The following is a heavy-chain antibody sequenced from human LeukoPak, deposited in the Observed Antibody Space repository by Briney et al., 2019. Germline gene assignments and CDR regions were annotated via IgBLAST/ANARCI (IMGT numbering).Heavy chain of an antibody. V-gene: IGHV1-46*01. CDR1: GYTFTSYY. CDR3: ARLPTYCSGGSCPYTNDY. CDR2: INPNGGST. D-gene: IGHD2-15*01. Sequence: GASVKVSCKASGYTFTSYYMHWVRQAPGQGLEWMGIINPNGGSTSYAQKFQGRVTMTRDTSTSTVYMELSSLRSEDTAGYYCARLPTYCSGGSCPYTNDYWGQGTLVTVSS. J-gene: IGHJ4*02.